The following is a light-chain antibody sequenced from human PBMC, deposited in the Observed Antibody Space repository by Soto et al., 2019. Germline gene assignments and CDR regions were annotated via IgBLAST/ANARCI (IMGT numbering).Light chain of an antibody. CDR2: GAS. V-gene: IGKV3-20*01. CDR1: QSVSSSF. CDR3: KQYRSTPST. Sequence: NVLTQSPGPLSLSPGERATPSCRVSQSVSSSFLAWYQQKPGQAPRLRVYGASSRATGIPDRFSGSGSGTDFTLTISRLDPEVFALYNFKQYRSTPSTSGQG. J-gene: IGKJ1*01.